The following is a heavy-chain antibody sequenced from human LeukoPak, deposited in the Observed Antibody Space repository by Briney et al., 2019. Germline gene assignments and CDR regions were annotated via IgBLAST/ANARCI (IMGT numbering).Heavy chain of an antibody. CDR1: GGSFSGYY. V-gene: IGHV4-34*01. CDR3: ARGPRITIFGVVNDY. CDR2: INHSGST. D-gene: IGHD3-3*01. Sequence: ASETLSLTCAVYGGSFSGYYWSWIRQPPGKGLEWIGEINHSGSTNYNPSLKSRVTISVDTSKNQFSLKLSSVTAADTAVYYCARGPRITIFGVVNDYWGQGTLVTVSS. J-gene: IGHJ4*02.